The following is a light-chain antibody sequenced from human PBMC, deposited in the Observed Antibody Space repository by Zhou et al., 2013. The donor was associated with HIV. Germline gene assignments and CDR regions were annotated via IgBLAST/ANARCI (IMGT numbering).Light chain of an antibody. Sequence: DIQMTQSPSSLSASIGDRVSITCRASRSIISFLNWYQQKAGETPRLLIYAASNLQSGVPSRFSGSGSGTDFTLTISSLQPEDFATYYCQQSYSTPRTFGQGTKVEIK. CDR1: RSIISF. V-gene: IGKV1-39*01. J-gene: IGKJ1*01. CDR2: AAS. CDR3: QQSYSTPRT.